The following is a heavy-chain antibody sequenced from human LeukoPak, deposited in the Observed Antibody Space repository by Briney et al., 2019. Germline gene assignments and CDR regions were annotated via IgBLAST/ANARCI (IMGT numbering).Heavy chain of an antibody. J-gene: IGHJ4*02. CDR1: GGSISSGGYY. V-gene: IGHV4-31*03. Sequence: SETLSLTCTVSGGSISSGGYYWSWIRQHPGKGLEWNGYIYYSGSTYYNPSLKSRVTISVDTSKNQFSLKLSSVTAADTAEYYCARDGSRAALDYWGQGTLVTVSS. CDR2: IYYSGST. CDR3: ARDGSRAALDY. D-gene: IGHD1-26*01.